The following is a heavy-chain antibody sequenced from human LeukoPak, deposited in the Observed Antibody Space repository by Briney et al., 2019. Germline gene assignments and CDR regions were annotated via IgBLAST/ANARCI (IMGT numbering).Heavy chain of an antibody. Sequence: GGSLRLSCTASGFTFGDYAMSWVRQAPGKGLEWVSAISGSGGSTYYADSVKGRFTISRDNSKNTLYLQMNSLRAEDTAVYYCAKVGYYDSSGYFRPFDYWGQGTLVTVSS. V-gene: IGHV3-23*01. CDR2: ISGSGGST. CDR3: AKVGYYDSSGYFRPFDY. CDR1: GFTFGDYA. J-gene: IGHJ4*02. D-gene: IGHD3-22*01.